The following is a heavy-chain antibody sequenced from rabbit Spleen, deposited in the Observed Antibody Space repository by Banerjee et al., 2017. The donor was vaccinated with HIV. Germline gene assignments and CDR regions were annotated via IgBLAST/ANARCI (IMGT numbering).Heavy chain of an antibody. CDR1: RFSFSSSYW. V-gene: IGHV1S45*01. Sequence: QEQLMESGGGLVKPEGSLTLTCTASRFSFSSSYWISWVRQAPGKGLEWIGCIYTLSGSAYYATWAKGRFTISKTSSTTVTLQMTSLTAADTATYFCAGDHAISGYRFNLWGQGTLVTVS. J-gene: IGHJ4*01. CDR2: IYTLSGSA. D-gene: IGHD1-1*01. CDR3: AGDHAISGYRFNL.